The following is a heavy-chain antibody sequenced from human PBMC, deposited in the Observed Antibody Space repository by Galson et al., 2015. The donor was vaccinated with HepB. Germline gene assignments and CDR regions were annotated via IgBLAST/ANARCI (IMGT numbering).Heavy chain of an antibody. D-gene: IGHD1-14*01. Sequence: SVKVSCKAAGYTFTAHYIHWVRQPPGEGLEWMGWINPKTGDTHYAQNFQGRVAMTRDTSISTAYVELSRLTSDDTAVYYCACNRGTRGVAVDVRGPGTMVTVSS. CDR2: INPKTGDT. V-gene: IGHV1-2*02. CDR1: GYTFTAHY. J-gene: IGHJ3*01. CDR3: ACNRGTRGVAVDV.